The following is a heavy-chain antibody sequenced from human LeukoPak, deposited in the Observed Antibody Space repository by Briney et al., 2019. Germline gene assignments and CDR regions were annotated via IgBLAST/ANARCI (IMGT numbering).Heavy chain of an antibody. Sequence: GESLKISCKGSGYSFTSYWIGWVRQMPGKGLEWMGIIYPGDSDTRYSPSLQGQVTISADKSISTAYLRWSSLKASDTAMYYCARLFMQAGYYFDYWGQGTLVTVSS. D-gene: IGHD3-16*01. J-gene: IGHJ4*02. V-gene: IGHV5-51*01. CDR1: GYSFTSYW. CDR2: IYPGDSDT. CDR3: ARLFMQAGYYFDY.